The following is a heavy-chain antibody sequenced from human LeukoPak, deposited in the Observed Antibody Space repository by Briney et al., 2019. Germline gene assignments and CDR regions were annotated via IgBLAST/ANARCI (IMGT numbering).Heavy chain of an antibody. CDR3: AKVDSSSWYSKDAFDI. D-gene: IGHD6-13*01. Sequence: GGSLRLSCTASRFTFSNYGMHWVRQAPGKGLDWVAFLRYDGSNKYHADSVKGRFTVSRDNSKSTLYLQMSSLRAEDTAVYYCAKVDSSSWYSKDAFDIWGQGTMVTVSS. CDR1: RFTFSNYG. J-gene: IGHJ3*02. CDR2: LRYDGSNK. V-gene: IGHV3-30*02.